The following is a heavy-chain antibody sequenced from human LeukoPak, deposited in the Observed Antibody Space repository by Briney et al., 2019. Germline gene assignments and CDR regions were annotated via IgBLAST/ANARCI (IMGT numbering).Heavy chain of an antibody. CDR1: GFTFSNSW. J-gene: IGHJ4*02. Sequence: GGSLRLSCAASGFTFSNSWMHWVRQAPGKGLVWVSRVSSDGKTTTYADSVKGRFTISRDNAQNTLYLQMNSLSAEDTAVYYCARDYPPDWGQGTLVTVSA. CDR2: VSSDGKTT. CDR3: ARDYPPD. V-gene: IGHV3-74*01.